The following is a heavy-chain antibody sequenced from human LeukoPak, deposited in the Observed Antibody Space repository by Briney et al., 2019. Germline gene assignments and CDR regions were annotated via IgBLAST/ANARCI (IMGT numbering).Heavy chain of an antibody. CDR2: ISGSGGST. D-gene: IGHD4-17*01. Sequence: GGSLRLFCAASGFTFSSYAMSWVRQAPGKGLEWVSAISGSGGSTYYADSVKGRFTISRDNSKNTLYLQMNSLRAEDTAVYYCAKDKKATTVTTLFIYWGQGTLVTVSS. CDR1: GFTFSSYA. CDR3: AKDKKATTVTTLFIY. J-gene: IGHJ4*02. V-gene: IGHV3-23*01.